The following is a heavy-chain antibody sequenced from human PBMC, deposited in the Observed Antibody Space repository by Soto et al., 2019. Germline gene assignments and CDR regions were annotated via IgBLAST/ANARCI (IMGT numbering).Heavy chain of an antibody. CDR2: ISYDGSNK. Sequence: QVQLVESGGGMVQPGRSLRLSCAASGFTFSSYAMHWVRQAPGKGLEWVAVISYDGSNKYYADSVKGRFTISRDNSKNTLYLQMNSLRAEDTAVYYCAIDLDEIEGSWFDPWGQGTLVTVSS. J-gene: IGHJ5*02. CDR1: GFTFSSYA. CDR3: AIDLDEIEGSWFDP. D-gene: IGHD3-3*01. V-gene: IGHV3-30-3*01.